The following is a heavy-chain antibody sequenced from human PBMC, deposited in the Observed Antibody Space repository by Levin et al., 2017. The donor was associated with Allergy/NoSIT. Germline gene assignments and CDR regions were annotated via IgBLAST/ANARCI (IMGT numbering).Heavy chain of an antibody. CDR3: ASELGYCSGGSCYSLNCFDN. J-gene: IGHJ4*02. Sequence: SETLSLTCTVSGGSISSSSYYWGWIRQPPGKGLEWIGSIHYSGSTYYNPSLKSRVTISVDTSKNQFSLKLSSVTAADTAVYYCASELGYCSGGSCYSLNCFDNWGQGTLVTVSS. CDR2: IHYSGST. V-gene: IGHV4-39*07. CDR1: GGSISSSSYY. D-gene: IGHD2-15*01.